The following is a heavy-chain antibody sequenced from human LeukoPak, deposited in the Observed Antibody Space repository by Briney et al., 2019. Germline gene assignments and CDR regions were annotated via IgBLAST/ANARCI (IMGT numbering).Heavy chain of an antibody. CDR1: GFPFSGYI. Sequence: GGSLRLSCAASGFPFSGYITNWVRQAPGKGLEWVSFIGSSGNTIYYADSVKGRFTVSRDNAKNSLYLQMNTLRAEDTAVYYCARDQWLDYWGQGTLVTVSS. J-gene: IGHJ4*02. V-gene: IGHV3-48*01. D-gene: IGHD6-19*01. CDR3: ARDQWLDY. CDR2: IGSSGNTI.